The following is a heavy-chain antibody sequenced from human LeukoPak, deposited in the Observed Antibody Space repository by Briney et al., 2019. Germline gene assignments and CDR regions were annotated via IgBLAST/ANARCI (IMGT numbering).Heavy chain of an antibody. J-gene: IGHJ5*02. D-gene: IGHD4-17*01. CDR1: GGSFSGYY. CDR3: ARPRNYGGNSFTGYWFDP. Sequence: PSETLSLTCAVYGGSFSGYYWSWIRQPPGKGLEWIGEINHSGSTNYNPSLKSRVTISVDTSKNQFSLKLSSVTAADTAVYYCARPRNYGGNSFTGYWFDPWGQGTLVTVSS. CDR2: INHSGST. V-gene: IGHV4-34*01.